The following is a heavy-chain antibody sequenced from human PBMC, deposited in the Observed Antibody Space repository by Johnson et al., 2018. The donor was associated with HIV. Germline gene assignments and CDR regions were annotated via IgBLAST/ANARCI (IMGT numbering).Heavy chain of an antibody. CDR1: GFTFDDYA. J-gene: IGHJ3*02. V-gene: IGHV3-30*02. Sequence: QVQLVESGGGLVQPGRSLRLSCAASGFTFDDYAMHWVRQAPGKGLEWVAFIRYDGSNNYYADSVKGRFTISRDNSKNTLYLQMNSLRAEDTAVYYCAREGGLTGAFDIWGQGTMVTVSS. CDR2: IRYDGSNN. D-gene: IGHD3-16*01. CDR3: AREGGLTGAFDI.